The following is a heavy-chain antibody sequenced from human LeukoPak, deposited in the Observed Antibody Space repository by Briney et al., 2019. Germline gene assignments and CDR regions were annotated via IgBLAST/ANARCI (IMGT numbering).Heavy chain of an antibody. CDR1: GFTFSSYG. CDR2: IRYDGSNK. D-gene: IGHD5-12*01. Sequence: TGGSLRLSCAASGFTFSSYGMHWVRQAPGKGLEWVAFIRYDGSNKYYADSVKGRFTISRDNSKNTLYLQMNGLRAEDTAVYYCAKDRDYDAQSYFDYWGQGTLVTVSS. CDR3: AKDRDYDAQSYFDY. V-gene: IGHV3-30*02. J-gene: IGHJ4*02.